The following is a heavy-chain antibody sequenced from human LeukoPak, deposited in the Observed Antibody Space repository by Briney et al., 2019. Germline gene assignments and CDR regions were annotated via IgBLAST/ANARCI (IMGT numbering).Heavy chain of an antibody. CDR3: ARRPSIAARPGAFDI. CDR1: DGSFSGYY. Sequence: KSSETLSLTCAVYDGSFSGYYWSWIRQPPGKGLEWIGEINHSGSTNYNPSLKSRVTMSVDTSKTQSSLKLSSVTAADTAVYYCARRPSIAARPGAFDIWGPGTMVTVSS. J-gene: IGHJ3*02. CDR2: INHSGST. V-gene: IGHV4-34*01. D-gene: IGHD6-6*01.